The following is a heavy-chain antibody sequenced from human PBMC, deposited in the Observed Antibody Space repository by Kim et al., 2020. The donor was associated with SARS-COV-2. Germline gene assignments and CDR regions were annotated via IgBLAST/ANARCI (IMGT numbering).Heavy chain of an antibody. Sequence: SETLSLTCTVSGGSISSGGYYWSWIRQHPGKGLEWIGYIYYSGSTYYNPSLKSRVTISVDTSKNQFSLKLSSVTAADTAVYYCARGLGRGIAAAGTGYWFDPWGQGTLVTVSS. CDR3: ARGLGRGIAAAGTGYWFDP. CDR2: IYYSGST. V-gene: IGHV4-31*03. D-gene: IGHD6-13*01. J-gene: IGHJ5*02. CDR1: GGSISSGGYY.